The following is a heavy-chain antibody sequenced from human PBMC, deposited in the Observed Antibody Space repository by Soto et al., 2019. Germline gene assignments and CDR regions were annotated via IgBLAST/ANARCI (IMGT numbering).Heavy chain of an antibody. V-gene: IGHV4-59*08. Sequence: SETLSLTCTVSGGSISSYYWSWIRQPPGKGLEWIGYIYYSGSTNYNPSLKSRVTISVDTSKNQFSLKLSSVTAADTAVYYCARHDSGGSYYYYYYMDVWGKGTSVTVSS. CDR2: IYYSGST. D-gene: IGHD2-15*01. CDR3: ARHDSGGSYYYYYYMDV. J-gene: IGHJ6*03. CDR1: GGSISSYY.